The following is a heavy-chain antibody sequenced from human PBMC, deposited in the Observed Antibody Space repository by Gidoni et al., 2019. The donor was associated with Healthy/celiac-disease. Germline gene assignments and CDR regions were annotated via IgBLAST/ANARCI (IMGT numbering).Heavy chain of an antibody. D-gene: IGHD5-12*01. CDR1: VFTFSINA. V-gene: IGHV3-23*01. CDR3: AKDPQDSGYLTFDAFDI. Sequence: EVQLLDSGGGWVQPGWSLRLSCAASVFTFSINAMNWVRQAPGKGLEWVSAISGSGGSTYYADSVKGRFTISRDNSKNTLYLQMNSLRAEDTAVYYCAKDPQDSGYLTFDAFDIWGQGTMVTVSS. CDR2: ISGSGGST. J-gene: IGHJ3*02.